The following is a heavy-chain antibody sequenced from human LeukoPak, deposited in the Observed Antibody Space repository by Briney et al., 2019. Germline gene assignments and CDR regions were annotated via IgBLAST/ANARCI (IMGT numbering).Heavy chain of an antibody. CDR2: ISYDGSNK. CDR3: ARLATSNRLLWFGELSDYFDY. D-gene: IGHD3-10*01. Sequence: GGSLRLSCAASGFTFSSYAMHWVRQAPGKGLEWVAVISYDGSNKYYADSVKGRFTISRDNSKNTLYLQMNSLRAEDTAVYYCARLATSNRLLWFGELSDYFDYWGQGTLVTVSS. J-gene: IGHJ4*02. V-gene: IGHV3-30-3*01. CDR1: GFTFSSYA.